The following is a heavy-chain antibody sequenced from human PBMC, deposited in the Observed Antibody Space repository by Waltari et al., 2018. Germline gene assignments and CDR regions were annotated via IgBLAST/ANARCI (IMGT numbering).Heavy chain of an antibody. CDR3: AKADDSSGYYYSYYFDY. D-gene: IGHD3-22*01. CDR2: ISGSGGST. CDR1: GFTFSSYA. V-gene: IGHV3-23*01. Sequence: EVQLLESGGGLVQPGGSLRLSCAASGFTFSSYAMSWVRQAPGKGLEWVSAISGSGGSTYYADSVKGRFTISRDNSKNTLYLQMNSLRAEDTAVYYCAKADDSSGYYYSYYFDYRGQGTLVTVSS. J-gene: IGHJ4*02.